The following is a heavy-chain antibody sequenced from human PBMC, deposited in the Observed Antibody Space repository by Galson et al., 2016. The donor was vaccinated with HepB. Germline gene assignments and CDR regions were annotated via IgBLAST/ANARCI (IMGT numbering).Heavy chain of an antibody. Sequence: SETLSLTCAVSGASISDSNWWTWVRQVPGKRLEWIGEIYHTGTSNNNPFLSSRFALSVDKSRNQFSLNLTSVTAADTAVYYCARASIIPGARMIFDPWGQGTLVTVSS. CDR2: IYHTGTS. D-gene: IGHD2-2*01. J-gene: IGHJ5*02. CDR3: ARASIIPGARMIFDP. CDR1: GASISDSNW. V-gene: IGHV4-4*02.